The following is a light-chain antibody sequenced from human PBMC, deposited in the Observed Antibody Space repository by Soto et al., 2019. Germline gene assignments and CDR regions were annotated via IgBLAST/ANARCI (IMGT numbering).Light chain of an antibody. CDR3: QGWDSSTVV. CDR2: RDS. V-gene: IGLV3-9*01. Sequence: SYELTQPLSVSVALGQTARITCGGNNIGSKNVHWYQQKPGQAPVLVIYRDSNRPSGIPERFSGSNSGNTATLTISRAQSGDEADYYCQGWDSSTVVFGGGTKRTVL. CDR1: NIGSKN. J-gene: IGLJ2*01.